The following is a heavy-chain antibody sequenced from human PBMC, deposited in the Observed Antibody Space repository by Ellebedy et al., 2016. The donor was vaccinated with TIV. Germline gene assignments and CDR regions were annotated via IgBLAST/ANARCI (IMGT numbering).Heavy chain of an antibody. Sequence: ASVKVSXXASGYTFTSYGISWVRQAPGQGLEWMGWISAYNGNTNYAQKLQGRVTMTTDTSTSTAYMELRSLRSDDTAVYYCASSVRSYYTGNWFDPWGQGTLVTVSS. CDR2: ISAYNGNT. D-gene: IGHD3-3*01. CDR1: GYTFTSYG. CDR3: ASSVRSYYTGNWFDP. V-gene: IGHV1-18*04. J-gene: IGHJ5*02.